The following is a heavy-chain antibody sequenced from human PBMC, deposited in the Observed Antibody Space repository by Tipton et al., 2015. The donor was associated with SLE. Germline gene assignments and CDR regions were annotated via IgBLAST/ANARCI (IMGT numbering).Heavy chain of an antibody. CDR2: ISAYNGNT. CDR3: VLVITNYYYYYMDV. V-gene: IGHV1-18*01. Sequence: QSGAEVKKPGASVNVSCKASGYTFTSYGISWVRQAPGQGLEWMGWISAYNGNTNYAQKLQGRVTMTTDTSTSTAYMELRSLRSDDTAVYYCVLVITNYYYYYMDVWGKGTTVTVSS. CDR1: GYTFTSYG. D-gene: IGHD3-9*01. J-gene: IGHJ6*03.